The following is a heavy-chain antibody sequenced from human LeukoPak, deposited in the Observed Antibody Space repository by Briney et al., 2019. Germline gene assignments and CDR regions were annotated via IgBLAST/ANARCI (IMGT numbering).Heavy chain of an antibody. CDR3: ARCYCSSTSCFSNWFDP. CDR1: GGSISSSSYY. J-gene: IGHJ5*02. CDR2: IYYSGST. D-gene: IGHD2-2*01. V-gene: IGHV4-39*01. Sequence: KPSETLSLTCTVSGGSISSSSYYWGWIRQPPVKGLEWIGSIYYSGSTYYNPSLKSRVTISVDTSKNQFSLKLSSVTAADTAVYYCARCYCSSTSCFSNWFDPWGQGTLVTVSS.